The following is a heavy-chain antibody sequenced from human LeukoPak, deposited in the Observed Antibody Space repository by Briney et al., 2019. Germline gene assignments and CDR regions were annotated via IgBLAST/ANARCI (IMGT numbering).Heavy chain of an antibody. J-gene: IGHJ6*03. V-gene: IGHV4-30-2*01. CDR2: IYHSGST. Sequence: SQTLSLTCTVSGGSISSGGYYWSWIRQPPGEGLEWIGYIYHSGSTYYNPSLKSRVTISVDRSKNQFSLKLSSVTAADTAVYYCARGYGITIFGVVTHKAPNYYYMDVWGKGTTVTVSS. CDR1: GGSISSGGYY. CDR3: ARGYGITIFGVVTHKAPNYYYMDV. D-gene: IGHD3-3*01.